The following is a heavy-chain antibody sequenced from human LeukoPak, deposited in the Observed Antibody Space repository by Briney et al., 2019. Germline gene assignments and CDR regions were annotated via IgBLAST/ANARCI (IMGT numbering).Heavy chain of an antibody. CDR2: IRYDGNNK. Sequence: PGGTLTLTCAASGFTFSNYGMIWVRQAPAKGLDWVAFIRYDGNNKLYADSVKGRFTISRDNSKNTLYLHINSLRAEDTAVYYCVKDNPLDYWGQGTLVTVSS. D-gene: IGHD1-14*01. CDR1: GFTFSNYG. V-gene: IGHV3-30*02. J-gene: IGHJ4*02. CDR3: VKDNPLDY.